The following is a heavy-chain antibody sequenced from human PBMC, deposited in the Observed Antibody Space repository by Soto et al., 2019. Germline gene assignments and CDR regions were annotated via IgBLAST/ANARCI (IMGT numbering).Heavy chain of an antibody. CDR1: GFSFSTYG. D-gene: IGHD3-3*01. CDR2: LSYDGSDK. J-gene: IGHJ6*02. Sequence: QVQLVESGGGVVQPGRSLRLSCAASGFSFSTYGMHWVRQAPGKGLEWVAVLSYDGSDKYYADSVKGRFTSSRDNSKSTLYVQMNSLRGEDKAVYYCAKDRRENDYWNGYYYNYYDMDVWGQGTTVTVSS. CDR3: AKDRRENDYWNGYYYNYYDMDV. V-gene: IGHV3-30*18.